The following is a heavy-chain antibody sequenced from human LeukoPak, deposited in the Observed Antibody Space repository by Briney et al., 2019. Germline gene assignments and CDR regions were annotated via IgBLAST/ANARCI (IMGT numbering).Heavy chain of an antibody. CDR3: VRDLRWSFDY. Sequence: GGSLGLSCAASGFTFSSYSMNWVRQAPGKGLEWISYIDGSHSTIYYADSVKGRFTISRDNAKNSLYLKMNSLRAEDTAVYYCVRDLRWSFDYWGQGTLVTISS. CDR2: IDGSHSTI. V-gene: IGHV3-48*01. D-gene: IGHD4-23*01. CDR1: GFTFSSYS. J-gene: IGHJ4*02.